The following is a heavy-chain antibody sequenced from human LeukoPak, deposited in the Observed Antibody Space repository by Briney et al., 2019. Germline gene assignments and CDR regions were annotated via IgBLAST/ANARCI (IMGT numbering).Heavy chain of an antibody. CDR1: GGSFSGYY. D-gene: IGHD2-2*01. V-gene: IGHV4-34*01. Sequence: SETLSLTCAVYGGSFSGYYWSWIRQPPGKGLEWIGEINHSGSTNYNPSLKSRVTISVDTSKNQFSLKLSSVTAADTAVYYCARGYCSSTSCYGFDYWGQGTLSPSPQ. CDR2: INHSGST. CDR3: ARGYCSSTSCYGFDY. J-gene: IGHJ4*02.